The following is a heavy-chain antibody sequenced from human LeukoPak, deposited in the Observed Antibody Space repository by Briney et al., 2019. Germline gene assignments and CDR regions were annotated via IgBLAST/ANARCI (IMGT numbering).Heavy chain of an antibody. CDR2: IRYDGSNK. CDR1: GFTFSSYG. J-gene: IGHJ3*02. CDR3: AKGLHSSSWNDPFDI. Sequence: PGGSLSLSCAASGFTFSSYGMHWVRQAPGKGLEWVAFIRYDGSNKYYADSVKGRFTISRDNSKNTLYLQMNSLRAEDTAVYYCAKGLHSSSWNDPFDIWGQGTMVTVSS. V-gene: IGHV3-30*02. D-gene: IGHD6-13*01.